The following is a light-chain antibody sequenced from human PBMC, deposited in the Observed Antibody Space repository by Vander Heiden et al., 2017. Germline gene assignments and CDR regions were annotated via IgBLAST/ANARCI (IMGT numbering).Light chain of an antibody. V-gene: IGKV3-20*01. CDR3: QQYGTSPPWT. J-gene: IGKJ1*01. Sequence: EIVLTLSPGTLSSSPGERATLSCSASQTISRAYIAWYQQKPGQAPRLLIYGAGSRATGIPDRFSGSGSGTDFTLTISRLEPEDFAVYYCQQYGTSPPWTFGQGTKVEIK. CDR2: GAG. CDR1: QTISRAY.